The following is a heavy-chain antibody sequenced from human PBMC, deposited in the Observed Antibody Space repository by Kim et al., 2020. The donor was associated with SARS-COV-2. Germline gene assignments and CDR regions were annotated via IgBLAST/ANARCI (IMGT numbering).Heavy chain of an antibody. CDR3: AMDYAEYYKGLDV. D-gene: IGHD3-10*01. V-gene: IGHV3-33*01. Sequence: GGSLRLSCAASGFTMSSYGMHWVRQAPGKGLEWVSLIWYDGGNKYYADSVKGRFTISRDNSKNTLYLQMNSLRAEDTAVYYCAMDYAEYYKGLDVWGQGTTVTVSS. CDR1: GFTMSSYG. CDR2: IWYDGGNK. J-gene: IGHJ6*02.